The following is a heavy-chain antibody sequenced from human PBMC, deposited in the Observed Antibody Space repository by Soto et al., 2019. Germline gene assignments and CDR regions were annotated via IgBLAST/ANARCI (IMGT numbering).Heavy chain of an antibody. CDR3: ARGSSIMITFGGVIAHFDY. D-gene: IGHD3-16*02. V-gene: IGHV1-46*03. Sequence: ASVKVSCKASGYTFTSNYMHWVRQAPGQGLEWMGIINPSGGSTSYAQKFQGRVTMTRDTSTSTVYMELSSLRSEDTAVYYCARGSSIMITFGGVIAHFDYWGQGTLVTVSS. J-gene: IGHJ4*02. CDR2: INPSGGST. CDR1: GYTFTSNY.